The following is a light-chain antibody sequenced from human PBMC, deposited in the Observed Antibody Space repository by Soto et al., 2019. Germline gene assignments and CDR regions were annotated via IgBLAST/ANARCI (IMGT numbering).Light chain of an antibody. Sequence: EIVMTQSPATLSVSPGERATLSCRASQSVSSNLAWYQQKPGQAPSLLIYGASTRATGIPARFSGSGSGTEFTLPISSLQSEDFAVYYCQQYNNWPNTVGQGTKLEIK. CDR3: QQYNNWPNT. CDR2: GAS. J-gene: IGKJ2*01. V-gene: IGKV3-15*01. CDR1: QSVSSN.